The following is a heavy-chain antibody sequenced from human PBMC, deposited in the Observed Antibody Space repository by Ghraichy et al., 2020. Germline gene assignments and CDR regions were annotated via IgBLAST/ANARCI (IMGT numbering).Heavy chain of an antibody. CDR2: ISSKSNYI. CDR3: ARERLYYYDGSAHYYFDC. Sequence: GGSLRLSCAASGFTFSYYSMHWVRQAPGKGLEWVSSISSKSNYIYYVDSLKGRFTISRDNAKNSLYLQMNSLTAEDSAVYYCARERLYYYDGSAHYYFDCWGQGTLVTVSS. V-gene: IGHV3-21*01. CDR1: GFTFSYYS. J-gene: IGHJ4*02. D-gene: IGHD3-22*01.